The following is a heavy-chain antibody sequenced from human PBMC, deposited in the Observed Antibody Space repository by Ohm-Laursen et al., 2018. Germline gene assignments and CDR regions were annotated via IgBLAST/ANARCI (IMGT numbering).Heavy chain of an antibody. CDR1: GFSFSSYG. D-gene: IGHD5-18*01. J-gene: IGHJ4*02. CDR3: ARGYSYADY. CDR2: ISYDGSNK. V-gene: IGHV3-30*03. Sequence: SLRLSCAASGFSFSSYGMHWVRQAPGKGLEWVAVISYDGSNKYYADSVKGRFTISRDNSKNTLYLQMNSLRAEDTALYYCARGYSYADYWGQGTLVTVSS.